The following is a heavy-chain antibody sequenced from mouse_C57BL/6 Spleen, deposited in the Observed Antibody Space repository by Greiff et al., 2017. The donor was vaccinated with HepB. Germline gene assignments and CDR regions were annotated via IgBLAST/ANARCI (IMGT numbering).Heavy chain of an antibody. Sequence: QVQLQQSGPELVKPGASVKISCKASGYAFSSSWMNWVKQRPGKGLEWIGRIYPGDGDTNYNGKFKGKATLTADKSSSTAYMQLSSLTSEDSAVYFCARDSNHYYFDYWGQGTTLTVSS. V-gene: IGHV1-82*01. D-gene: IGHD2-5*01. CDR3: ARDSNHYYFDY. CDR2: IYPGDGDT. CDR1: GYAFSSSW. J-gene: IGHJ2*01.